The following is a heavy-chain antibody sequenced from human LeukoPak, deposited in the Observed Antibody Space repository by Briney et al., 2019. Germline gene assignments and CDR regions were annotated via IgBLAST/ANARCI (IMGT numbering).Heavy chain of an antibody. CDR2: ISGSGGST. CDR1: GFTFSSYA. V-gene: IGHV3-23*01. J-gene: IGHJ4*02. D-gene: IGHD3-10*01. Sequence: GGSLRLSCAASGFTFSSYAMSWVRQAPGKGLEWVSAISGSGGSTYYADSVKGRFTISRGNSKNTLYLQMNSLRAEDTAVYYCAKEFGNRVSGSYEVGLDYWGQGTLVTVSS. CDR3: AKEFGNRVSGSYEVGLDY.